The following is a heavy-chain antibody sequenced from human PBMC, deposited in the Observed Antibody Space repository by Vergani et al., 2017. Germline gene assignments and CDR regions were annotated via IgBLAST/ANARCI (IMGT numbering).Heavy chain of an antibody. J-gene: IGHJ6*02. CDR1: GGTFSSYA. CDR3: ASPGDCSSTSCYTVSVHSYGMDV. V-gene: IGHV1-69*18. D-gene: IGHD2-2*02. Sequence: QVQLVQSGAEVKKTGSSVKVSCKASGGTFSSYAISWVRQAPGQGLEWMGRIIPIFGTANYAQKFQGRVTITADESTSTAYMELSSLRSEDTAVYYCASPGDCSSTSCYTVSVHSYGMDVWGQGTTVTVSS. CDR2: IIPIFGTA.